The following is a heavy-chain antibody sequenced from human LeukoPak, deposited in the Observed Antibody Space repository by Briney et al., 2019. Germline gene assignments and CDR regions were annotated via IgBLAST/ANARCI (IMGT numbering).Heavy chain of an antibody. V-gene: IGHV3-30*04. D-gene: IGHD3-22*01. CDR3: ARDFDSSGYYVPCGY. Sequence: GGSLRLSCAASGCTFSSYAMHWVRQAPGKGLEWVAVISYDGSNKYYADSVKGRFTISRDNSKNTLYLQMNSLRAEDTAVYYCARDFDSSGYYVPCGYWGQGTLVTVSS. CDR1: GCTFSSYA. CDR2: ISYDGSNK. J-gene: IGHJ4*02.